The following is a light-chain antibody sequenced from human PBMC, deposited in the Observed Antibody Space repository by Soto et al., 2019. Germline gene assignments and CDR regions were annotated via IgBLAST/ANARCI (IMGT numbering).Light chain of an antibody. CDR3: QQYKNWPPLT. Sequence: AVLLTQSPSSFSASTGDRATITCRASQDIHNYLAWYQQVPGKAPKLLLYAASILQTGVPSRFSGSGSGTEFTLTISSLQSEDFALYYCQQYKNWPPLTFGGGTKVEIK. J-gene: IGKJ4*01. CDR2: AAS. V-gene: IGKV1-8*01. CDR1: QDIHNY.